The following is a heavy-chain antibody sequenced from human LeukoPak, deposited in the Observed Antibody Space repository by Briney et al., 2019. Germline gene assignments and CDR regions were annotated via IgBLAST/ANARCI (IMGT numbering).Heavy chain of an antibody. Sequence: PGGSLRLSCAASGFTFSSYWMHWVRQAPGKGLEWVAVIWYDGSNKYYADSVKGRFTISRDNSKNTLYLQMNSLRAEDTAVYYCARDLNWNYPPDAPMGYYFDYWGQGTLVTVSS. V-gene: IGHV3-33*08. D-gene: IGHD1-7*01. CDR3: ARDLNWNYPPDAPMGYYFDY. CDR2: IWYDGSNK. CDR1: GFTFSSYW. J-gene: IGHJ4*02.